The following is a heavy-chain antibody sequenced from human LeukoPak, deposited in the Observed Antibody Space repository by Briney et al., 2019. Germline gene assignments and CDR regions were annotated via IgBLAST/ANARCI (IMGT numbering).Heavy chain of an antibody. CDR1: GFTFSSYG. Sequence: GGSLRLSCAASGFTFSSYGMHCVRQAPGKGVGCVAGIWYDGSNQYYADSVKGRFTMSRDNSKITLYLQMNSLRAEDTAVYYCARDRGGFNWFDPWGQGTLVTVSS. CDR2: IWYDGSNQ. CDR3: ARDRGGFNWFDP. V-gene: IGHV3-33*01. D-gene: IGHD3-10*01. J-gene: IGHJ5*02.